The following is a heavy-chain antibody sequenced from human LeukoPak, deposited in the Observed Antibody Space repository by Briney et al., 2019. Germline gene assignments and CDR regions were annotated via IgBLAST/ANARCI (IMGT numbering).Heavy chain of an antibody. CDR1: GLSVSSNY. V-gene: IGHV3-66*01. D-gene: IGHD6-19*01. J-gene: IGHJ4*02. CDR3: ACSGPYSNGGVMTDY. CDR2: TYRDGNT. Sequence: GGSLRLSCAASGLSVSSNYMSWVRQAPGKGLEWVSITYRDGNTNYADSVKGRFTISRDTSKNTLSLQMNSLRAEDTAVYYCACSGPYSNGGVMTDYWGQGTLVTVSS.